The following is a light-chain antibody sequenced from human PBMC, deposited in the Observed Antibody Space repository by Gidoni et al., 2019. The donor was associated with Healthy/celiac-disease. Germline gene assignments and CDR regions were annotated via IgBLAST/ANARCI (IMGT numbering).Light chain of an antibody. CDR2: AAS. CDR3: QKYNSASYT. V-gene: IGKV1-27*01. J-gene: IGKJ1*01. Sequence: DIQMPQSPSSLSAPLVDRVTITCRASQRISNYLPWYQQKPGKVLKLLIYAASTLQSGVPSRFSGSGSGTDFTLTISSLQPEDVATYYCQKYNSASYTFGQXTKVEIK. CDR1: QRISNY.